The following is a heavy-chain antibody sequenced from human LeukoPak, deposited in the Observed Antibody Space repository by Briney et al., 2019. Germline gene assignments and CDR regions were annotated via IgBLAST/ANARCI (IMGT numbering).Heavy chain of an antibody. D-gene: IGHD1-14*01. J-gene: IGHJ4*02. CDR1: GFTVSSNE. V-gene: IGHV3-74*01. CDR2: INSGGSDS. CDR3: ARGHSTGCFDY. Sequence: GGSLRLSCAASGFTVSSNEMSWVRQAPGKGLVWVSRINSGGSDSIYADSVKGRFTISRDNAQNTVYLQMNSLRAEDTAIYYCARGHSTGCFDYWGQGTLVTVSS.